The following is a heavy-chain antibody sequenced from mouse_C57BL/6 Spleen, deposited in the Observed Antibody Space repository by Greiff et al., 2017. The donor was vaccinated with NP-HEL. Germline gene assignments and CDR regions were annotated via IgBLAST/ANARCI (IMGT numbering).Heavy chain of an antibody. V-gene: IGHV5-4*01. CDR2: ISDGGSYT. D-gene: IGHD2-5*01. Sequence: DVMLVESGGGLVKPGGSLKLSCAASGFTFSSYAMSWVRQTPEKRLEWVATISDGGSYTYYPDNVKGRFTISRDNAKNNLYLQMSHLKSEDTAMYYCARESNYVYFDYWGQGTTLTVSS. CDR3: ARESNYVYFDY. CDR1: GFTFSSYA. J-gene: IGHJ2*01.